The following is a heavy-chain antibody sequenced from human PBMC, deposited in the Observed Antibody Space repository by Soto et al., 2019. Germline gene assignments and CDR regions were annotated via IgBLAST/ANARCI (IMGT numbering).Heavy chain of an antibody. Sequence: LRLSCAASGFTFSSYWMSWVRQAPGKGLEWVANIKQDGSEKYYVDSVKGRFTISRGNAKNSLYLQMNSLRAEDTAVYYCARGTPHYDILTGPPDYWGQGTLVTVSS. D-gene: IGHD3-9*01. CDR3: ARGTPHYDILTGPPDY. CDR1: GFTFSSYW. J-gene: IGHJ4*02. V-gene: IGHV3-7*03. CDR2: IKQDGSEK.